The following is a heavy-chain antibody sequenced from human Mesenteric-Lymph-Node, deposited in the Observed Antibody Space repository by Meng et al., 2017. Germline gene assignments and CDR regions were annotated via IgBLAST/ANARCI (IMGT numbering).Heavy chain of an antibody. J-gene: IGHJ4*02. Sequence: GESLKISCAASGFTFSSYWMSWVRQAPGKGLEWVANIKQDGSEKYYVDSVKGRFTISRDNAKNSLYLQMNSLRAEDTAVYYCARRTGSLPGGVYSGSYAYYDYWGQGTLVTVSS. V-gene: IGHV3-7*01. CDR3: ARRTGSLPGGVYSGSYAYYDY. CDR1: GFTFSSYW. CDR2: IKQDGSEK. D-gene: IGHD3-10*01.